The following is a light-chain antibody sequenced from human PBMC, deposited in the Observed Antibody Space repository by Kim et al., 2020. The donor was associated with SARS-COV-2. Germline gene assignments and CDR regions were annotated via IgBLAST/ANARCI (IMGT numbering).Light chain of an antibody. CDR1: QSLVHRDGNTY. CDR2: KTY. Sequence: DIVMTQTPLSSPVTLGQPASISCRSSQSLVHRDGNTYLSWLQQRPGQPPRLLIYKTYKRFSGVSDRFSGSGAGTDFTLKISRVEAEYVRIYYCIQATQSPHSFGQGTKLEI. J-gene: IGKJ2*03. CDR3: IQATQSPHS. V-gene: IGKV2-24*01.